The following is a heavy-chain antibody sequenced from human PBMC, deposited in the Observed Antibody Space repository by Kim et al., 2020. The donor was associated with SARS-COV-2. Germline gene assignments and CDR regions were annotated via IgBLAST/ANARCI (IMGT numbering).Heavy chain of an antibody. J-gene: IGHJ4*02. CDR3: ARGLTKETWVYYFDY. D-gene: IGHD6-13*01. V-gene: IGHV4-34*01. CDR1: GGSFSGYY. CDR2: INHSGST. Sequence: SETLSLTCAVYGGSFSGYYWSWVRQPPGKGLEWIGEINHSGSTNYNPSLKSRVTISVDTSKNQFSLKLSSVTAADTAVYYCARGLTKETWVYYFDYWGQG.